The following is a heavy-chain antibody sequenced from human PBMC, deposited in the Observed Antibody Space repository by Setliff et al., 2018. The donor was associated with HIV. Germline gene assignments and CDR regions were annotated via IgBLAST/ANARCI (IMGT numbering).Heavy chain of an antibody. V-gene: IGHV4-39*06. J-gene: IGHJ3*02. Sequence: SETLSPTCTVSGASTSSSGYYWGWIRHPPGKGLEWIGTIYYSGSTYYNPSPKSRVTIPVDTSKNQFTLKLSSVTAADTAVYYCASQQDRPPAIVPFEIWGQGTMVTVSS. D-gene: IGHD2-2*01. CDR3: ASQQDRPPAIVPFEI. CDR2: IYYSGST. CDR1: GASTSSSGYY.